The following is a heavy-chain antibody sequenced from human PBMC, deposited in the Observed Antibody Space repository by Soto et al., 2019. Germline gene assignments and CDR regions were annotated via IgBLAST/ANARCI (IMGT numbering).Heavy chain of an antibody. CDR2: IYHSGST. CDR1: NASITSSGYY. J-gene: IGHJ4*02. Sequence: QVQLQESGPRLVEASQTLSLTCTVSNASITSSGYYCSWVRQPPGKRLEWIGYIYHSGSTFYSPPLQSRLTMSVDTSKNQCSLTLRSVTAADTAVYHCARMSGTYYVPDYWGQGTLVTVSS. CDR3: ARMSGTYYVPDY. D-gene: IGHD1-26*01. V-gene: IGHV4-31*03.